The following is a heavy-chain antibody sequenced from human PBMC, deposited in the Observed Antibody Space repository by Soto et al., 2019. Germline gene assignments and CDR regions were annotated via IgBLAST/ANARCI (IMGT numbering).Heavy chain of an antibody. CDR3: TRDAKYYDVMTGYFVTDH. CDR1: GYTFSNFG. Sequence: QVQLVQSGPELKKPGASVKVSCKASGYTFSNFGISWVRQAPGQGLELMGGISTDNGNTKYAQNLQGRVTMTTDTAESTVYRELRSRRSDDTAVYFCTRDAKYYDVMTGYFVTDHWGQGTRVTVSS. V-gene: IGHV1-18*01. J-gene: IGHJ4*02. CDR2: ISTDNGNT. D-gene: IGHD3-9*01.